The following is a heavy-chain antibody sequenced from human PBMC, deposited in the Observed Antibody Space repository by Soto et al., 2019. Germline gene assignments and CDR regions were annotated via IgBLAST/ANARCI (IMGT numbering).Heavy chain of an antibody. CDR2: MNRDGSEK. J-gene: IGHJ4*02. Sequence: EVQLVESGGGLVQPGGSLRLSCAASGLPFSSFGMTWARQAPGKGLEWVASMNRDGSEKRYVDSVEGRFTISRDNAKNSLFLQMNSLSPDDTAVYYCGRDAGRRFDYWGQGSLVTVSS. CDR1: GLPFSSFG. D-gene: IGHD6-13*01. V-gene: IGHV3-7*01. CDR3: GRDAGRRFDY.